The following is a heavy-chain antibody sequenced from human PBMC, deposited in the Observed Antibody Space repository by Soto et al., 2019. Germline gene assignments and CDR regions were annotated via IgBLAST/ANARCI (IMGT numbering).Heavy chain of an antibody. CDR3: ASDTSVVQYYFDY. CDR1: GFTFSSYA. J-gene: IGHJ4*02. V-gene: IGHV3-30*04. CDR2: ILYDGSNI. Sequence: QVQLVESGGGVVQPGRSLRLSCVASGFTFSSYAMHWVRQAPGKGLEWVAVILYDGSNIHYEDSVKGRFTISRANTETTLYLQMNSLRSDDTAVYYCASDTSVVQYYFDYWGQGTLVTVSS. D-gene: IGHD2-15*01.